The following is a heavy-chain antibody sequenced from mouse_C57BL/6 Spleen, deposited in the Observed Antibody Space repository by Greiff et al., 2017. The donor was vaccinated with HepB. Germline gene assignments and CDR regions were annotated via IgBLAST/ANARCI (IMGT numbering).Heavy chain of an antibody. CDR2: IYPGSGST. Sequence: VKLQQPGAELVKPGASVKMSCKASGYTFTSYWITWVKQRPGQGLEWIGDIYPGSGSTNYNEKFKSKATLTVDTSSSTAYMQLSSLTSEDSAVYYCARANYGNHWYFDVWGTGTTVTVSS. D-gene: IGHD2-1*01. CDR3: ARANYGNHWYFDV. J-gene: IGHJ1*03. CDR1: GYTFTSYW. V-gene: IGHV1-55*01.